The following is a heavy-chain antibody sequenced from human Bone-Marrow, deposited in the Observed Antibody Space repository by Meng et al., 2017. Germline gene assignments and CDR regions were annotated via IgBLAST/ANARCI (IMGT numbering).Heavy chain of an antibody. CDR3: ARVSLQATIAAAGVVWFDP. CDR1: GGSNSRRNW. CDR2: IYHSGST. J-gene: IGHJ5*02. D-gene: IGHD6-13*01. V-gene: IGHV4-4*02. Sequence: VQLQESGPGRGKPSWPRSLPFAVSGGSNSRRNWGSWVRQPPGKGLEWMGEIYHSGSTNYNPSLKSRVTISVDKSKNQFSLKLSSVTAADTAVYYCARVSLQATIAAAGVVWFDPWGQGTLVTVSS.